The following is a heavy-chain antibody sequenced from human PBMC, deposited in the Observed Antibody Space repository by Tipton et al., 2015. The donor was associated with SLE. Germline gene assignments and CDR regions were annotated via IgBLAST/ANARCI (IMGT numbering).Heavy chain of an antibody. J-gene: IGHJ4*02. D-gene: IGHD4-17*01. CDR3: AKDADGHYAFDS. CDR1: GFTFNTNW. Sequence: SLRLSCVASGFTFNTNWMHWVRQDPEKGLVWVSRINRDGSDIRYADSVKGRFTIARDNAKNSLYLQMNSLRPEDTAFYYCAKDADGHYAFDSWCQGTRVTVSS. V-gene: IGHV3-74*01. CDR2: INRDGSDI.